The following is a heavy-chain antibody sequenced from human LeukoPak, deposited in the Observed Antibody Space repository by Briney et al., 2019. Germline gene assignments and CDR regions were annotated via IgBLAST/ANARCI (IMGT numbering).Heavy chain of an antibody. CDR2: IYYSGST. D-gene: IGHD4-17*01. V-gene: IGHV4-39*07. Sequence: SETLSLTCTVSGGSISSSSYYWGWIRQPPGKGLEWIGSIYYSGSTYYNPSLKSRVTISVDTSKNQFSLKLSSVTAADTAVYYCARDIDTVTTPYYFDYWGQGTLVTVSS. J-gene: IGHJ4*02. CDR3: ARDIDTVTTPYYFDY. CDR1: GGSISSSSYY.